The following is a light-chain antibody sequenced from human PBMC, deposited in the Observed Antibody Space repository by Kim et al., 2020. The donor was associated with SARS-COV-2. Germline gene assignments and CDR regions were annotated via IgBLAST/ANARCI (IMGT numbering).Light chain of an antibody. V-gene: IGLV3-1*01. CDR2: QDS. Sequence: SYELTQPPSVSVSPGQTASITCSGDKSGDKYACWYQQKPGQSPVLVIYQDSKRHSGIPERFSGSNSGNKATLTISGTQAMDEADYYCQAWDSSTAVFGGG. CDR3: QAWDSSTAV. J-gene: IGLJ2*01. CDR1: KSGDKY.